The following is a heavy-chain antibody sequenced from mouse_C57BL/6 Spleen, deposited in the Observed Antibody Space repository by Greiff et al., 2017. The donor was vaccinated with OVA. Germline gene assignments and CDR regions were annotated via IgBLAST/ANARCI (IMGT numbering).Heavy chain of an antibody. CDR1: GYAFSSSW. D-gene: IGHD2-2*01. CDR3: ASTMVTTNRFAY. Sequence: VQLQQSGPELVKPGASVKISCKASGYAFSSSWMNWVKQRPGKGLEWIGRIYPGDGDTNYNGKFKGKATLTADKSSSTAYMQLSSLTSEDSAVYFCASTMVTTNRFAYWGQGTLVTVSA. CDR2: IYPGDGDT. V-gene: IGHV1-82*01. J-gene: IGHJ3*01.